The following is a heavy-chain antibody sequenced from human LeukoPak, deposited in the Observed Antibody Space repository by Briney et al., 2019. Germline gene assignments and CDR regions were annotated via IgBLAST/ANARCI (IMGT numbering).Heavy chain of an antibody. CDR3: ARSPPAQYSSGWYKGGDYLDY. CDR2: ISYDGSNK. D-gene: IGHD6-19*01. CDR1: GFTFSSYA. J-gene: IGHJ4*02. V-gene: IGHV3-30-3*01. Sequence: GGSLRLSCAASGFTFSSYAMHWVRQAPGKGLEWVAVISYDGSNKYYADSVKGRFTISRDNSKNTLYLQMNSLRAEDTAVYYCARSPPAQYSSGWYKGGDYLDYWGQGTLVTVSS.